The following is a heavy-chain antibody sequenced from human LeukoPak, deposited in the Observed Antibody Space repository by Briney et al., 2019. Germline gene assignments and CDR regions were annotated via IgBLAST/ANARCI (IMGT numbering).Heavy chain of an antibody. D-gene: IGHD5-24*01. CDR3: AREDGYSFDY. CDR2: IYHSGST. V-gene: IGHV4-38-2*02. J-gene: IGHJ4*02. Sequence: SETLSLTCTVSGYPISSGYYWGWIRQPPGKGLEWIGSIYHSGSTYYNPSLKSRVTISVDTSKNQFSLKLSSVTAADTAVYYCAREDGYSFDYWGQGTLVTVSS. CDR1: GYPISSGYY.